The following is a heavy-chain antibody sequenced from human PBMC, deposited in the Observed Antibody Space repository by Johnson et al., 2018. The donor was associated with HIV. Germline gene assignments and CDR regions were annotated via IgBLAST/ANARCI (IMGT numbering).Heavy chain of an antibody. Sequence: QEQLVESGGGVVQPGRSLRLSCAASGFTFSTYAIHWVRQAPGKGLEWVSLIYSGDSTYYADSVKGRFTISRDNAKNSLYLQMNSLRAEDTAVYYCGRVADYYDSIAVLNAFDIWGQGTMVTVSS. CDR2: IYSGDST. V-gene: IGHV3-NL1*01. CDR1: GFTFSTYA. D-gene: IGHD3-22*01. J-gene: IGHJ3*02. CDR3: GRVADYYDSIAVLNAFDI.